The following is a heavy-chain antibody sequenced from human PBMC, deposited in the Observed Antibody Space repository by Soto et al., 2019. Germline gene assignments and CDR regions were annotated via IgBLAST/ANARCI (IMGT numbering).Heavy chain of an antibody. V-gene: IGHV1-18*01. J-gene: IGHJ6*03. CDR2: ISANNGNT. CDR1: GGTLSSYA. Sequence: ASVKVSCKASGGTLSSYAISWVRQAPGQGLEWMGGISANNGNTNYAQKLQGRVTMTTDTSTSTAYMELRSLRSDDTAVYYCARVSYYYYYMDVWGKGTTVTVSS. CDR3: ARVSYYYYYMDV.